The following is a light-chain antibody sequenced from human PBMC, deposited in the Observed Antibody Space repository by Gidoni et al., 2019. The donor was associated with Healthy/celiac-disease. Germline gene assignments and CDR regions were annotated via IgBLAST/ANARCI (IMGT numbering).Light chain of an antibody. CDR1: QSISSW. CDR3: QQYNSYPYT. CDR2: KGS. J-gene: IGKJ2*01. Sequence: DIQITQSPSTLSASVGDRVTITCRASQSISSWLAWYQQKPGKAPKLLIYKGSSLESGVPSRFSGSGSGTEFTLTSSSLQPDDFATYYCQQYNSYPYTLGQGTKLEIK. V-gene: IGKV1-5*03.